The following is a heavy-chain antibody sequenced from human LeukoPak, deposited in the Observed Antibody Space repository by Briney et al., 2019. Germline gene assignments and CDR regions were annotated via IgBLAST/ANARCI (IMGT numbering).Heavy chain of an antibody. D-gene: IGHD3-16*01. V-gene: IGHV1-8*01. CDR1: GYTFTSYD. Sequence: ASVKVSCKTSGYTFTSYDINWVRQATGEGLEWVGWMNLNSGNTGYAQKFLDRVSMTRNAAISTAYMELSSLRSEDTAVYYCARGAWFGSDYTALYYFDYWGQGTLVTVSS. J-gene: IGHJ4*02. CDR2: MNLNSGNT. CDR3: ARGAWFGSDYTALYYFDY.